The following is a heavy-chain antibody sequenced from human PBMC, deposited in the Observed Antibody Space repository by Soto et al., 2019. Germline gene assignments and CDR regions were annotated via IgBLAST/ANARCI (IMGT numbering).Heavy chain of an antibody. J-gene: IGHJ5*02. V-gene: IGHV3-7*03. Sequence: GGSLRLSCAASGFTFSGYWMNWARQAPGKGLEWVANIKQDGGEKYYVDSVKGRFTISISTAYMELSSLRSEDTAVYYCAREVGAGRFDPWGQGTLVTVS. CDR1: GFTFSGYW. CDR2: IKQDGGEK. CDR3: AREVGAGRFDP. D-gene: IGHD1-26*01.